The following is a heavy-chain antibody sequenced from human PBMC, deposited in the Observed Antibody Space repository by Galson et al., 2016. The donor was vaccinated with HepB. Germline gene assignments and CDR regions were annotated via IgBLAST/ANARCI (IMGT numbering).Heavy chain of an antibody. CDR2: IYYSGRT. D-gene: IGHD3-10*01. Sequence: TLSLTCTVSGGSISSGTYYWSWIRQHPEKGLEWVGFIYYSGRTYYNPSLQSRVTMSVDTSNNHFSLRLNSVTAADTAVYYCAREAITKVRGVIISNGMDVWGQGTTVIVSS. J-gene: IGHJ6*02. CDR3: AREAITKVRGVIISNGMDV. V-gene: IGHV4-31*03. CDR1: GGSISSGTYY.